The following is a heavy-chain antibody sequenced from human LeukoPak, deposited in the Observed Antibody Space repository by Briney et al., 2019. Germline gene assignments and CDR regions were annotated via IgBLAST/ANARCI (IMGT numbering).Heavy chain of an antibody. CDR2: IYYSGST. CDR3: ARCPLTFLAAAAEGPSNFDY. V-gene: IGHV4-39*01. CDR1: GGSISSSSYY. J-gene: IGHJ4*02. Sequence: TSSEILSLTCTVSGGSISSSSYYWGWIRQPPGKGLEWIGSIYYSGSTYYNPSLKSRVTISVDTSKNQFSLKLSSVTAADTAVYYCARCPLTFLAAAAEGPSNFDYWGQGTLVTVSS. D-gene: IGHD6-13*01.